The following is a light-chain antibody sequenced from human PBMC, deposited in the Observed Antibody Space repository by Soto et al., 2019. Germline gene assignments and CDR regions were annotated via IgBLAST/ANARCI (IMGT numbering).Light chain of an antibody. J-gene: IGKJ2*01. V-gene: IGKV3-15*01. CDR3: QQSNNWPYT. CDR2: GAS. CDR1: HSVSHN. Sequence: EMVMTQSPATLSVSPGERATHSCRASHSVSHNLAWYQQKPGQAPRLLFYGASFRATGVPARFSGSGSGTDFTLTISSLQSEDFAIYYCQQSNNWPYTFGQGTKLEIK.